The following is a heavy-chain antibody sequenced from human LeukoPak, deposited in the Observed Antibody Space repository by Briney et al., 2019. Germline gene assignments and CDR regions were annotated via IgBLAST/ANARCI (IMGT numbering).Heavy chain of an antibody. V-gene: IGHV3-30*02. Sequence: GGSLRLSCAASGFSFSSDGMHWVRQAPGKGLEWVAFIRYDGSNKYYADSVKGRFTISRDNSKNSLYLQMNSLRTEDTALYYCANHDYWGQGTLVTVSS. CDR3: ANHDY. CDR2: IRYDGSNK. J-gene: IGHJ4*02. CDR1: GFSFSSDG.